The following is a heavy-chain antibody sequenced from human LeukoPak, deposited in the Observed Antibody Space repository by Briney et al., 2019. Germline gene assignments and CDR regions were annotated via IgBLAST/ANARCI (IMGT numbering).Heavy chain of an antibody. V-gene: IGHV3-53*01. CDR2: IYSGGNT. D-gene: IGHD4/OR15-4a*01. Sequence: GGSLRLSCTVSGFTVNSNSMSWVRQAPGKGLEWVLFIYSGGNTHYSDSVKGRFTISRDNSKNTLYLQMNSLRAEDTAVYYCARRAGAYSHSYDYWGQGTLVTVSS. CDR3: ARRAGAYSHSYDY. CDR1: GFTVNSNS. J-gene: IGHJ4*02.